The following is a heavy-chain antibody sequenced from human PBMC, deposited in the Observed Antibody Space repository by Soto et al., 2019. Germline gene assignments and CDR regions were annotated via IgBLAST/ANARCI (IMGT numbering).Heavy chain of an antibody. V-gene: IGHV4-59*01. CDR3: ARDGDHDYFYGMDI. CDR2: IFYNGGA. D-gene: IGHD7-27*01. J-gene: IGHJ6*02. CDR1: FGPMRGYY. Sequence: LQESVPGLVKASETLSLSCSVSFGPMRGYYWSWIRQPPGKGLEWIANIFYNGGANYNPSLRSRVTMSVDKSKNSFSLRLTSVTTSDTAVYYCARDGDHDYFYGMDIWGQGTTVTVS.